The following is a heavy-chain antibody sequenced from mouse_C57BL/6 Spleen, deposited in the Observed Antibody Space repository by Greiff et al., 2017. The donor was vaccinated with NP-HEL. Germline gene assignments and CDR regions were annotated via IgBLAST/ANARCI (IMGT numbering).Heavy chain of an antibody. CDR1: GFTFSNYG. J-gene: IGHJ4*01. CDR2: ISSGSSTI. CDR3: ASYYSLRMDY. D-gene: IGHD2-12*01. Sequence: EVKLVESGGGLVKPGGSLKLSCAASGFTFSNYGMHWVRQAPEKGLEWVAYISSGSSTIYYADTVKGRFTISRDNAKNTLFLQMTSLRSEDTAMYYCASYYSLRMDYWGQGTSVTVSS. V-gene: IGHV5-17*01.